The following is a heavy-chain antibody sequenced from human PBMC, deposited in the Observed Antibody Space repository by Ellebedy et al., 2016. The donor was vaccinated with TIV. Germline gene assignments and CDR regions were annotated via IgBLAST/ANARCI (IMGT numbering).Heavy chain of an antibody. Sequence: GGSLRLSXAASGFTFDDYAMHWVRQAPGKGLEWVSGISWNSGSIGYADSVKGRFTISRDNAKNSLYLQMNSLRAEDTAVYYCARAPRYYYDSSGHGYWGQGTLVTVSS. J-gene: IGHJ4*02. CDR3: ARAPRYYYDSSGHGY. CDR2: ISWNSGSI. D-gene: IGHD3-22*01. CDR1: GFTFDDYA. V-gene: IGHV3-9*01.